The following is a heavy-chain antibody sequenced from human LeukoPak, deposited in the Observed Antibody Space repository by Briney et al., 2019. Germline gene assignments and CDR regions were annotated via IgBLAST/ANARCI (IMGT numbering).Heavy chain of an antibody. CDR1: GYTFTSYD. CDR3: ARVYILGMDV. D-gene: IGHD2-8*01. V-gene: IGHV1-8*01. J-gene: IGHJ6*02. Sequence: GASVKVSCKSSGYTFTSYDINWVRQATGQGLEWMGWMNRNSGNTGYAQKFQGRVTMTRNTSISTAYMELMSLRSADTAVYYCARVYILGMDVWDQGTTVTVSS. CDR2: MNRNSGNT.